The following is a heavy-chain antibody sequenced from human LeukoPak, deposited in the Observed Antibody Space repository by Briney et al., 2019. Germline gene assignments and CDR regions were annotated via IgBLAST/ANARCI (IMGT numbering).Heavy chain of an antibody. D-gene: IGHD3-10*01. CDR3: AKDRRNYYGSGNYKDV. Sequence: GGSLRLSCAASGFSFSSFAMSWVRQAPGKGLDWVLGISGGGGSTYYADSVKGRFTISRDKSKNTLYLQMNSLRAEDTAVYYCAKDRRNYYGSGNYKDVWGQGTTVTVSS. V-gene: IGHV3-23*01. CDR2: ISGGGGST. J-gene: IGHJ6*02. CDR1: GFSFSSFA.